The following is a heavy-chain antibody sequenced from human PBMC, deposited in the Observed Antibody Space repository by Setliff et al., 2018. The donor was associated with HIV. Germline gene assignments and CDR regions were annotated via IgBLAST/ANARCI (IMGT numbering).Heavy chain of an antibody. CDR1: GGFVSSPSYY. Sequence: PSETLSLTCAVSGGFVSSPSYYWGWIRQPPGKGLEWIGSVYNSGITFKNPSLKSRVSISVDRSGNQFSLRLTSVTAADAAVYYCATCRHRPSNWFDPWGQGTVVTVSS. CDR2: VYNSGIT. V-gene: IGHV4-39*07. J-gene: IGHJ5*02. CDR3: ATCRHRPSNWFDP.